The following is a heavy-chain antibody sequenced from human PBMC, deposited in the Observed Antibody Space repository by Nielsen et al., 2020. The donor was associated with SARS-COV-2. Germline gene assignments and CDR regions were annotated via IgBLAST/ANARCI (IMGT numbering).Heavy chain of an antibody. Sequence: SETLSLTCAVYGGSFSGYYWSWIRQPPGKGLEWIGYVYYSGTINYNPSLKRRLTISLDTSKNQFSLKLTSVTAADTAVYYCAAIAVGDTSWFDPWGQGTLVTVSS. CDR2: VYYSGTI. J-gene: IGHJ5*02. V-gene: IGHV4-59*01. CDR1: GGSFSGYY. CDR3: AAIAVGDTSWFDP. D-gene: IGHD1-26*01.